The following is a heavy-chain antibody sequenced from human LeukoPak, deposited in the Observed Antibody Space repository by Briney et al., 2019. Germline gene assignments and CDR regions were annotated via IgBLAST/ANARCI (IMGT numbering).Heavy chain of an antibody. J-gene: IGHJ4*02. D-gene: IGHD1-26*01. CDR3: ARVTVGASLSTHFDY. CDR2: INHSGST. CDR1: GGSFSGYY. Sequence: SETLSLTCAVYGGSFSGYYWSWIRQPPGKGLEWIGEINHSGSTNYNPSLKSRVTISVDTSKNQFSLKLSSVTAADTAVYYCARVTVGASLSTHFDYWGQGTLVTVSS. V-gene: IGHV4-34*01.